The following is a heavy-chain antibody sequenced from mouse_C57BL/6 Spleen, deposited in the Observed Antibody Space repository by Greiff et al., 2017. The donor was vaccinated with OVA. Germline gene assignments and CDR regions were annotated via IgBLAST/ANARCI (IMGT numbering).Heavy chain of an antibody. CDR3: ARRGYDDYEREYAMGY. J-gene: IGHJ4*01. CDR2: IHPNSGST. V-gene: IGHV1-64*01. Sequence: QVQLQQPGAELVKPGASVKLSCKASGYTFTSYWMHWVKQRPGQGLEWIGMIHPNSGSTNYNEKFKSKATLTVDKSSSTAYMQLSSLTSEDSAVYYCARRGYDDYEREYAMGYWGQGTSVTVSS. CDR1: GYTFTSYW. D-gene: IGHD2-3*01.